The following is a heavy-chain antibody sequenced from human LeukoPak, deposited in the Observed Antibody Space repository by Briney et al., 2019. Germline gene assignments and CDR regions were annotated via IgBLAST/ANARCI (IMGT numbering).Heavy chain of an antibody. J-gene: IGHJ2*01. CDR2: IYYSGST. V-gene: IGHV4-59*08. Sequence: SETLSLTCTVSGGSISSYYWSWIRQPPGKGLEWIGYIYYSGSTNYNPSLKSRVTISVDTSENQFSLKLSSVTAADTAVYYCARRLWFGELLDYWYFDLWGRGTLVTVSS. CDR1: GGSISSYY. D-gene: IGHD3-10*01. CDR3: ARRLWFGELLDYWYFDL.